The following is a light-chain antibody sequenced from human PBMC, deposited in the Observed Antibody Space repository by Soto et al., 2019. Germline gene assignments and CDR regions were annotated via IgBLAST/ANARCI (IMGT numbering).Light chain of an antibody. V-gene: IGLV2-23*01. CDR3: CSYAGPYTWV. CDR2: EDS. CDR1: SSDVGGYNL. J-gene: IGLJ3*02. Sequence: QLALTQPASVSGSPGQSITIYCTGTSSDVGGYNLVSWYQHHPGKAPKVMIYEDSERPSGVSNRFSGSKSGNTASLTISGLQAEDEADYYCCSYAGPYTWVFGGGTKVTVL.